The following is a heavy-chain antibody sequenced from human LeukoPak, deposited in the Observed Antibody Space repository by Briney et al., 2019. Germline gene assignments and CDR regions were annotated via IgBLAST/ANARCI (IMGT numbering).Heavy chain of an antibody. CDR1: GYGFINYW. CDR3: ARHGGDCSSTICSYPFDY. V-gene: IGHV5-51*01. J-gene: IGHJ4*02. Sequence: GVSLQISSKGSGYGFINYWIGWARPAPGKGLGWMGIIYPGDSDTRYSPSFQGQVTISADKSISTAYLQWSSLKAPDTAMYYCARHGGDCSSTICSYPFDYWGQGTLVTVSS. CDR2: IYPGDSDT. D-gene: IGHD2-2*01.